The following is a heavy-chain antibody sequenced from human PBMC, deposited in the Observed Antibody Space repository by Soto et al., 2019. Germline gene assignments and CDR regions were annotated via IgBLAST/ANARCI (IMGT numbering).Heavy chain of an antibody. J-gene: IGHJ3*02. CDR3: ARDGLTDYYDRSGYYPVPDAFDI. V-gene: IGHV1-69*06. D-gene: IGHD3-22*01. Sequence: QVQLVQSGAEVKKPGSSVKVSCKASGGTFSSYAISWVRQAPGQGLEWMGGIIPIFGTANYAQKFQGRVTITADKSTSTAYMELSSLRSEDTAVYYCARDGLTDYYDRSGYYPVPDAFDIWGQGTMVTVSS. CDR2: IIPIFGTA. CDR1: GGTFSSYA.